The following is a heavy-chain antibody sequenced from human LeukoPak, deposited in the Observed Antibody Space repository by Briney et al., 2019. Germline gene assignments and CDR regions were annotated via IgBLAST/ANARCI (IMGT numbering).Heavy chain of an antibody. D-gene: IGHD3-10*01. V-gene: IGHV4-59*01. Sequence: PSETLSLTCTVSGASISSYFWSWIRQPPGKGLEWIGYIYYSGSTNYNPSLKSRVTISVDTSKNQFSLKRSSVTAADTAVYYCAREFNGSGNFDYWGQGTLVTVSS. CDR3: AREFNGSGNFDY. J-gene: IGHJ4*02. CDR1: GASISSYF. CDR2: IYYSGST.